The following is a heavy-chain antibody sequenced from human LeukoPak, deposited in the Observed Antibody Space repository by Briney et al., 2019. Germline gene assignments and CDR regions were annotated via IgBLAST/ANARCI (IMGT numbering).Heavy chain of an antibody. CDR2: MWYDGTNI. CDR1: GFTFNDHA. V-gene: IGHV3-33*06. CDR3: AKVMVRGVIIGQPFDY. D-gene: IGHD3-10*01. Sequence: GMSLRLSCVASGFTFNDHAMHWVRQAPGKGLEWVAGMWYDGTNIYYADSVKGRFTISRDNSAKMLYLQMNSLRAEDTAVYYCAKVMVRGVIIGQPFDYWGQGTLVTVSS. J-gene: IGHJ4*02.